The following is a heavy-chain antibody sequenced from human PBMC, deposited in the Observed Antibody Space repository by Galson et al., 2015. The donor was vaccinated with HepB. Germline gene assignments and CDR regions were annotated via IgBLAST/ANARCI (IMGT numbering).Heavy chain of an antibody. V-gene: IGHV3-30*18. CDR1: GFIFSTFD. Sequence: LRLSCAASGFIFSTFDMHWVRQAPGKGLEWVAFVSYDGSNKSYADSVKGRFTVSRDNSNNMLHLQMNSLRAEDTAQYYCAKDALRISSGSTFHNWGQGTLVTVSA. CDR3: AKDALRISSGSTFHN. CDR2: VSYDGSNK. J-gene: IGHJ4*02. D-gene: IGHD6-19*01.